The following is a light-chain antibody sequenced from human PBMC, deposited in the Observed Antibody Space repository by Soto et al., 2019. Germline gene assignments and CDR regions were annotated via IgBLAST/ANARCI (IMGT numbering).Light chain of an antibody. CDR1: SSNVGSNS. V-gene: IGLV1-47*02. J-gene: IGLJ3*02. Sequence: QSVLTQPPSASGTPGQRVTISCSGGSSNVGSNSVYWYQQLPGTAPKLLIYSNNQQPSGVPDRFSGSKSGTSASLAISGLRSEDEADYYCAAWDDSLSGPVFGGGTKVTVL. CDR2: SNN. CDR3: AAWDDSLSGPV.